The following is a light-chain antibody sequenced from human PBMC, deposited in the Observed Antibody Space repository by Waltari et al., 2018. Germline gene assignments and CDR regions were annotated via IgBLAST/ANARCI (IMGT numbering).Light chain of an antibody. CDR2: GAS. Sequence: IVLTQSPGTLSLSPGERATLSCRASQSVSSSYLAWYQQKPGQAPRLLIYGASSRATGIPDRFSGSGSGTDFTLTISRLEPEDFAVYYCQQYGSSPKYTFGQGTKLEI. J-gene: IGKJ2*01. CDR1: QSVSSSY. V-gene: IGKV3-20*01. CDR3: QQYGSSPKYT.